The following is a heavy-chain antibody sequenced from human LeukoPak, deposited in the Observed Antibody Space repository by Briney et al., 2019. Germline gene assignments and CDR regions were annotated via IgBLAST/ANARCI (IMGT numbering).Heavy chain of an antibody. D-gene: IGHD3-9*01. Sequence: GGSLRLSCAASGFTFSRYGMHWVRQAPGKGLEWVAFIRYDGSNKYYADSVKGRFTISRDNSKNALYLQMNSLRAEDTAVYYCAKSQLRYFDWLPDYWGQGTLVTVSS. CDR1: GFTFSRYG. J-gene: IGHJ4*02. V-gene: IGHV3-30*02. CDR2: IRYDGSNK. CDR3: AKSQLRYFDWLPDY.